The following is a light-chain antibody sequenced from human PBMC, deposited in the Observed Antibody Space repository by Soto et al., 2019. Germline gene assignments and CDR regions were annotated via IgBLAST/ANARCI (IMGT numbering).Light chain of an antibody. Sequence: DIQMTQFPSTLSASVGDRVTITCRASQSISSWLAWYQQKPGKAPKVLIYDASSLESGVPSRFSGSGSGTEFTLTISSLQPDDFATYFCQQYSSYSRTFGQGTKVDIK. CDR3: QQYSSYSRT. V-gene: IGKV1-5*01. J-gene: IGKJ1*01. CDR2: DAS. CDR1: QSISSW.